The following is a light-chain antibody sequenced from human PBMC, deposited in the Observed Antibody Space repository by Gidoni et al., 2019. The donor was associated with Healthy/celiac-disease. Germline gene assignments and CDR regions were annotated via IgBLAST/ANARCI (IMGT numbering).Light chain of an antibody. CDR2: DAS. CDR1: QDISNY. Sequence: DIQMTQSPSSLSASVGDRVTITCQASQDISNYLNWYQQKPGKAPKLLIYDASNLETGVPSRFSGSGSGTDFTFTISSLQPEDIATYYCQQYDNLPPLTFGGGTKLEFK. J-gene: IGKJ4*01. CDR3: QQYDNLPPLT. V-gene: IGKV1-33*01.